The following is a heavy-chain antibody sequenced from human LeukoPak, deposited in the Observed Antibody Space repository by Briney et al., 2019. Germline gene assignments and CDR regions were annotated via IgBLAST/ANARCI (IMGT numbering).Heavy chain of an antibody. CDR1: GFTFSSYG. CDR2: IYYSGST. J-gene: IGHJ6*02. CDR3: ARDPPYGMDV. Sequence: GSLRLSCAASGFTFSSYGMHWVRQPPGKGLEWIGYIYYSGSTNYNPSLKSRVTISVDTSKNQFSLKLSSVTAADTAVYYCARDPPYGMDVWGQGTTVTVSS. V-gene: IGHV4-59*01.